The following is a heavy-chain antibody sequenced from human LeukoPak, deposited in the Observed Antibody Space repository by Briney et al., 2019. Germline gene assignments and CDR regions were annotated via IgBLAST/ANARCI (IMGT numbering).Heavy chain of an antibody. CDR2: ISYDGRDK. J-gene: IGHJ4*02. D-gene: IGHD2-2*01. V-gene: IGHV3-30*18. CDR1: GFTFSSYA. Sequence: PRASLRLSCAASGFTFSSYAMHWVRQAPGKEPQRVAVISYDGRDKHYADSVKRRFTISRDNSKNTLYLQMNSLRAEDTAVYYCAKDRSRFADYYFDYWGQGTLVTVSS. CDR3: AKDRSRFADYYFDY.